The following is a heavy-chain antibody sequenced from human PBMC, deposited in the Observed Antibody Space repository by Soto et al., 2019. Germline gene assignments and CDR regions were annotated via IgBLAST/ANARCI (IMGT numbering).Heavy chain of an antibody. D-gene: IGHD6-19*01. Sequence: XXTLSLPFAVYGGSFSGYYWGWILQPPGKGLEWIGEINHSGSTYYNPSLKSRVTISVDTSKNQFSLKLSSVTAADTAVYYCARGSIAVAGTDNWFDPWGQGTLVTVSS. J-gene: IGHJ5*02. CDR1: GGSFSGYY. CDR3: ARGSIAVAGTDNWFDP. CDR2: INHSGST. V-gene: IGHV4-34*01.